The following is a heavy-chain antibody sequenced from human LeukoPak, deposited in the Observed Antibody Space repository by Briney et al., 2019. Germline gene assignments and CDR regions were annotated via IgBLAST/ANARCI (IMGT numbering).Heavy chain of an antibody. V-gene: IGHV3-53*03. Sequence: PGGSLRLSCAASGFTVSNNYMNWVRQAPGKGLEWVSVIYSGGSTYYADSVKGRFTISRDNAKNSLYLQMSNLRAEDTAVYFCARGGGLDVWGQGATVTVSS. J-gene: IGHJ6*02. CDR2: IYSGGST. CDR1: GFTVSNNY. CDR3: ARGGGLDV.